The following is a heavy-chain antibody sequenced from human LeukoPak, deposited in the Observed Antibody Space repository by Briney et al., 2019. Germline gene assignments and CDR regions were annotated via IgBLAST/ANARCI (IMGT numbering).Heavy chain of an antibody. Sequence: SETLSLTCTVSGGSISSSSYYWGWIRQPPGKGLEWIGSIYYSGSTYYNPSLKSRVTISVATSKNQFSLKLSSVTAADTAVYYCARQEGSSDAFDIWGQGTMVTVSS. J-gene: IGHJ3*02. D-gene: IGHD1-26*01. CDR1: GGSISSSSYY. CDR3: ARQEGSSDAFDI. V-gene: IGHV4-39*01. CDR2: IYYSGST.